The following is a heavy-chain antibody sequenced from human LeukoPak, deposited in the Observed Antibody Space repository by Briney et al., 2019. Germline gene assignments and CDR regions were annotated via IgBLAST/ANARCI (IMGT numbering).Heavy chain of an antibody. CDR1: GFNFNGYW. D-gene: IGHD4/OR15-4a*01. J-gene: IGHJ4*02. Sequence: GGSLRLSCVASGFNFNGYWMNWVRQAPGKGLEWVSSISSSSSYIYYADSVKGRFTISRDNAKNSLYLQMNSLRAEDTAVYYCARDGVDYSFDYWGQGTLVTVSS. V-gene: IGHV3-21*01. CDR3: ARDGVDYSFDY. CDR2: ISSSSSYI.